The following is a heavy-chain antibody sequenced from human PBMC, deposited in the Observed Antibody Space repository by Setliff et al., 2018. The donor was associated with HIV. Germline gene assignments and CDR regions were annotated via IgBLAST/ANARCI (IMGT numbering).Heavy chain of an antibody. CDR2: IYTSGST. CDR3: ARVSPLTHYYYMDM. V-gene: IGHV4-61*08. J-gene: IGHJ6*03. Sequence: SETLSLTCTISGDSVSNGGFFCNWIRQPPGKGLEWIGRIYTSGSTNSNPSLKSRVTMSVDTSKNQFSLKLSSVTAADTAVYYCARVSPLTHYYYMDMWGKGTTVTVSS. CDR1: GDSVSNGGFF. D-gene: IGHD7-27*01.